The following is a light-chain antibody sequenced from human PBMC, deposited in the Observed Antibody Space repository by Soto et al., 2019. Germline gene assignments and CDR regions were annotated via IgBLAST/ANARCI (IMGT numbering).Light chain of an antibody. CDR2: GVS. Sequence: EVVMTQSPATLSVSPGESATLSCRASQSISSSKLAWYQQNPGQAPRLLLYGVSNRATGVPARFSGSGSGTEFTLTISSLQSEDFAVYYCQQYDFWPRKFGQGTNVDIK. J-gene: IGKJ1*01. CDR1: QSISSSK. CDR3: QQYDFWPRK. V-gene: IGKV3-15*01.